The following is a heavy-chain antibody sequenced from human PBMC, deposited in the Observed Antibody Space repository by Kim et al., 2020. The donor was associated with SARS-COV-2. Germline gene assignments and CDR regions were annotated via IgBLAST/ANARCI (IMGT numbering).Heavy chain of an antibody. J-gene: IGHJ4*01. Sequence: GGSLRLSCAASGFTFSSYGMHWVRQAPGKGLEWVAVISYDGSNKYYADSVKGRFTISRDNSKNTLYLQMNSLRAEDTAVYYCATLGVVTAMGLLELDYWG. V-gene: IGHV3-33*05. CDR2: ISYDGSNK. D-gene: IGHD5-18*01. CDR1: GFTFSSYG. CDR3: ATLGVVTAMGLLELDY.